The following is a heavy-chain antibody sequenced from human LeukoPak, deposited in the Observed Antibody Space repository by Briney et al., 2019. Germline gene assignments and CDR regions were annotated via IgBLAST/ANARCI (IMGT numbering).Heavy chain of an antibody. Sequence: ASVKVSCKASGYTFTGYYMHWVRQAPGQGLEWMGWINPNSGGTNYAQKFQGRVTMTRDTSISTAYMELRSLRSDDTAVYYCARAPLGELHISGYASDYWGQGTLVTVSS. CDR2: INPNSGGT. J-gene: IGHJ4*02. CDR3: ARAPLGELHISGYASDY. CDR1: GYTFTGYY. V-gene: IGHV1-2*02. D-gene: IGHD5-12*01.